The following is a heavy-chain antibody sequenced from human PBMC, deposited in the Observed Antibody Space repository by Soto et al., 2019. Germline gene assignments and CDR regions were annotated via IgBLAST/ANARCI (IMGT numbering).Heavy chain of an antibody. V-gene: IGHV1-46*01. CDR3: APTTVHKASFDI. CDR2: INPSGGST. J-gene: IGHJ3*02. Sequence: ASVKASCKASGYTFSNYYMPWVRQAPGQGLEWMGIINPSGGSTSYPQKFQGRVTMTRDTSTSTVYMELSSLISEDTAVYYCAPTTVHKASFDIWGQGTMVTVSS. CDR1: GYTFSNYY.